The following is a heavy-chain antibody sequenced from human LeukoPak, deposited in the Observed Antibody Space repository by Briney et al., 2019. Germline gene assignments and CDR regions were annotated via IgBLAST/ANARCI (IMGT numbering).Heavy chain of an antibody. Sequence: PGGSLRLSCAASGFTFDDYGMSWVRQAPGKGLEWVSAISGSGGSTYYADSVKGRFTISRDNSKNTLYLQMNSLRAEDTAVYYCAKDTAMVTNWFDPWGQGTLVTVSS. D-gene: IGHD5-18*01. CDR1: GFTFDDYG. V-gene: IGHV3-23*01. J-gene: IGHJ5*02. CDR3: AKDTAMVTNWFDP. CDR2: ISGSGGST.